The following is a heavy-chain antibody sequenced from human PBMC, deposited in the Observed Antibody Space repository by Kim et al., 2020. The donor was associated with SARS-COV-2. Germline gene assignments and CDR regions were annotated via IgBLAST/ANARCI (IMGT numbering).Heavy chain of an antibody. CDR3: AINYGDIVFDY. J-gene: IGHJ4*02. Sequence: TGYEHKFRGRVTMTRHTSISTAYMELSSLRSEDTAVYYCAINYGDIVFDYWGQGTLVTVSS. CDR2: T. V-gene: IGHV1-8*01. D-gene: IGHD4-17*01.